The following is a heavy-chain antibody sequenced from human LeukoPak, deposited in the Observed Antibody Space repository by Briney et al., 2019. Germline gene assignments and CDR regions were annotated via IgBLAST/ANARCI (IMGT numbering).Heavy chain of an antibody. D-gene: IGHD1-26*01. J-gene: IGHJ4*02. CDR3: ARSVGGATHY. CDR1: GASISSNNW. V-gene: IGHV4-4*02. CDR2: IYHSGST. Sequence: NPSETLSLTCAVSGASISSNNWWWSWVRQPPGKGLEWIGEIYHSGSTNYNPSLKSRVTMSVDTSKNQFSLKLSSVTAADTAVYYCARSVGGATHYWGQGTLVTVSS.